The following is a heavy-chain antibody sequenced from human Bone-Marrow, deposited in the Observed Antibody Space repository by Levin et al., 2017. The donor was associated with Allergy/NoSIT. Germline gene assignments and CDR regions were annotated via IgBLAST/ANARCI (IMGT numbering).Heavy chain of an antibody. CDR2: INPNSGGT. Sequence: ASVKVSCKASGYTFTGYYMHWVRQAPGQGLEWMGWINPNSGGTNYAQKFQGRVTMTRDTSISTAYMELSRLRSDDTAVYYCAREPLWGSGGSSNWFDPWGQGTLVTVSS. D-gene: IGHD2-15*01. J-gene: IGHJ5*02. CDR3: AREPLWGSGGSSNWFDP. CDR1: GYTFTGYY. V-gene: IGHV1-2*02.